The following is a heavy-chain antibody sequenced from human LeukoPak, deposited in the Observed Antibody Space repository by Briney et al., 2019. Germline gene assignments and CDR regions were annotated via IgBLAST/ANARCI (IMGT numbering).Heavy chain of an antibody. V-gene: IGHV3-74*01. CDR3: AKDPRSSRAQLLFDY. Sequence: GGSLRLSCAASGLTFSSHWMHWVRQAPGKGLVWVSRITNDGSSTTYADSVKGRFTISRDNAKNMLYLQVNSLRAEDTAVYYCAKDPRSSRAQLLFDYWGQGTLVTVSS. J-gene: IGHJ4*02. CDR1: GLTFSSHW. CDR2: ITNDGSST. D-gene: IGHD6-13*01.